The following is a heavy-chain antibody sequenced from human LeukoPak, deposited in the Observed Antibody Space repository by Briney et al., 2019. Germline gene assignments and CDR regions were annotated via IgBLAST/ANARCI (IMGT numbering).Heavy chain of an antibody. D-gene: IGHD1-26*01. CDR3: ARPHSGTHGTFHL. CDR2: ISYDGSDD. CDR1: GFSFRTYA. Sequence: GGSLRLSCEASGFSFRTYAMHWLRQTPGKGLEWVARISYDGSDDHYADSVKGRFTMSRDNAKNTVYLQMDSLLTADTAFYYCARPHSGTHGTFHLWGQGTMVTVSS. J-gene: IGHJ3*01. V-gene: IGHV3-30*04.